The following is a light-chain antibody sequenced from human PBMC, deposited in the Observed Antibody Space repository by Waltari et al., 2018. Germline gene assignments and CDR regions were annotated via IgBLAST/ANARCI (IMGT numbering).Light chain of an antibody. CDR1: TVTVTNTPY. V-gene: IGLV7-46*01. Sequence: QAVVTQEPPVPVSPGGTLTLTCGSSTVTVTNTPYPHCFQQKPGQAPRTLIYDTTNKYSWTPARFSGSLLGGQAALTLSGVQPEDEAEYYCLLSFGITQIFGGGTKLTVL. CDR2: DTT. J-gene: IGLJ2*01. CDR3: LLSFGITQI.